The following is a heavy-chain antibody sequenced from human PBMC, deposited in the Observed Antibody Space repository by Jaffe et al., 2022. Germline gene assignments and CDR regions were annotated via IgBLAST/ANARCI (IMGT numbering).Heavy chain of an antibody. CDR2: IYYSGST. D-gene: IGHD3-10*01. V-gene: IGHV4-61*01. CDR1: GGSVSSGSYY. J-gene: IGHJ4*02. CDR3: ARDLFPSYYGSGSYYSPPGY. Sequence: QVQLQESGPGLVKPSETLSLTCTVSGGSVSSGSYYWSWIRQPPGKGLEWIGYIYYSGSTNYNPSLKSRVTISVDTSKNQFSLKLSSVTAADTAVYYCARDLFPSYYGSGSYYSPPGYWGQGTLVTVSS.